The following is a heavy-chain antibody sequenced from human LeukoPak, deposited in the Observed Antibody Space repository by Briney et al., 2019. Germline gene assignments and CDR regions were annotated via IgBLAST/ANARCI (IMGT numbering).Heavy chain of an antibody. J-gene: IGHJ6*03. D-gene: IGHD1-26*01. CDR1: GGSISSYY. CDR3: ARGDGSPGGHYYYYHYMDV. Sequence: SETLSLTCTVSGGSISSYYWSWIRQPPGRGLEWIGYIYYSGSTNYNPSLKSRVTISVDTSKNQFSLKLSSVTAADTAVYYCARGDGSPGGHYYYYHYMDVWGKGTTVTVSS. V-gene: IGHV4-59*01. CDR2: IYYSGST.